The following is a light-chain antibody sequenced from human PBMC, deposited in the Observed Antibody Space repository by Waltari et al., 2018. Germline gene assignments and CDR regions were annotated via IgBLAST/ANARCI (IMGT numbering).Light chain of an antibody. Sequence: EVVMTQSPATLSVSPGERVTLSCRASQSVSRFLAWYQQKPGQAPRLLIYGASTRAACIPARFSGSGSGTEFTLTISSLQSEDFAVYYCQQYNDWPPLTFGGGTKLEIK. CDR1: QSVSRF. J-gene: IGKJ4*01. V-gene: IGKV3-15*01. CDR3: QQYNDWPPLT. CDR2: GAS.